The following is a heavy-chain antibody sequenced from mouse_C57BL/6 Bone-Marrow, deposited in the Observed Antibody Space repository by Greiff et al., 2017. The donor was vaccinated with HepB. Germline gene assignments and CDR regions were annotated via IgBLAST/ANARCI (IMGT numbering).Heavy chain of an antibody. D-gene: IGHD2-4*01. CDR2: IYPGSGNT. V-gene: IGHV1-76*01. CDR1: GYTFTDYY. J-gene: IGHJ2*01. CDR3: ARSTLYYDYDVDY. Sequence: QVQLKQSGAELVRPGASVKLSCKASGYTFTDYYINWVKQRPGQGLEWIARIYPGSGNTYYNEKFKGKATLTAEKSSSTAYMQLSSLTSEDSAVYFCARSTLYYDYDVDYWGQGTTLTVSS.